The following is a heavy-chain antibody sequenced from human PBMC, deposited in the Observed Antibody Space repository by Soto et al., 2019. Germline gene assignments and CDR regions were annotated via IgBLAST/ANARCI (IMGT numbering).Heavy chain of an antibody. CDR2: IYPGDSDT. J-gene: IGHJ6*02. CDR1: GYSFTSYW. V-gene: IGHV5-51*01. D-gene: IGHD6-13*01. CDR3: ARLGGSSHYYYYYGMDV. Sequence: PGESLKISCNGSGYSFTSYWIGWVRQMPGKGLEWMGIIYPGDSDTRYSPSFQGQVTISADKSISTAYLQWSSLKASDTAMYYCARLGGSSHYYYYYGMDVWGQGTTVTVSS.